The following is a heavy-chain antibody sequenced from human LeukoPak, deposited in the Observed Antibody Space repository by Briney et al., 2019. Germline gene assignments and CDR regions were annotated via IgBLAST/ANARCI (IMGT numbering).Heavy chain of an antibody. J-gene: IGHJ4*02. V-gene: IGHV3-30-3*01. CDR1: GFTFSSYA. CDR3: ARRGGSSRGSQGDDY. Sequence: GGSLRLSCAASGFTFSSYATHWVRQAPGKGLEWLAVISNDANNRYYADSVKGRFTISRDNARNSLFLQMNSLRAEDTAVYYCARRGGSSRGSQGDDYWGQGTQVTVSS. CDR2: ISNDANNR. D-gene: IGHD6-13*01.